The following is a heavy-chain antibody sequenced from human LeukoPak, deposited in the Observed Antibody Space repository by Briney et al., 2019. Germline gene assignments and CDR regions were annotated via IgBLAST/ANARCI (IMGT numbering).Heavy chain of an antibody. Sequence: SETLSLTCTVSGGSISSGGYYWSWIRQPPGKGLEWIGYIYHSGSTYYNPSLKSRVTISVDRSKNQFSLKLSSVTAADTAVYYCAREARIVVVPAAHKAFDYWGQGTLVTVSS. CDR1: GGSISSGGYY. D-gene: IGHD2-2*01. V-gene: IGHV4-30-2*01. CDR2: IYHSGST. CDR3: AREARIVVVPAAHKAFDY. J-gene: IGHJ4*02.